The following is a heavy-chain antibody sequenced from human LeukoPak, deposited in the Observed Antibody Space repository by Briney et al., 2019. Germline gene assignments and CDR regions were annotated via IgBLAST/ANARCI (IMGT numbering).Heavy chain of an antibody. J-gene: IGHJ4*02. D-gene: IGHD1-26*01. V-gene: IGHV4-59*11. CDR3: ARAKPGSYFQYYFDY. CDR2: IYFSGST. Sequence: SETLSLTCTVSGGSISSHYWSWIRQPPGKGLEWIGYIYFSGSTNYNPSLKSRVTISVDTSKNQFSLKLSSVTAADTAVYYCARAKPGSYFQYYFDYWGQGTLVTVSS. CDR1: GGSISSHY.